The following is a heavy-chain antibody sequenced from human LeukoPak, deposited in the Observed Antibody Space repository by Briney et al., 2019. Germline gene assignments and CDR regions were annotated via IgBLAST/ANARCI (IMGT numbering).Heavy chain of an antibody. D-gene: IGHD3-10*02. V-gene: IGHV1-2*02. CDR1: GYTFTGYY. J-gene: IGHJ5*02. CDR3: ARAYYYVRARFDP. CDR2: ISPNSGGT. Sequence: ASVKVSCKASGYTFTGYYMHWVRQAPGQGLEWMGWISPNSGGTNYAQKFQGRVTMTRDTSISTAYMELSRLRSDDTAVYYCARAYYYVRARFDPWGQGTLVTVSS.